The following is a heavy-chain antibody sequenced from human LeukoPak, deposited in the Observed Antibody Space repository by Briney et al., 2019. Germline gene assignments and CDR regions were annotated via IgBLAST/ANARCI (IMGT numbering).Heavy chain of an antibody. D-gene: IGHD4-17*01. Sequence: GGSLRLSCAASGFTFSSYSMNWVRQAPGKGLEWVSGINWNGGSTGYADSVKGRFTISRDNAKNSLYLQMNSLRAEDTAVYYCARAHWGDYVSTYFDYWGQGTLVTVSS. CDR1: GFTFSSYS. J-gene: IGHJ4*02. CDR3: ARAHWGDYVSTYFDY. CDR2: INWNGGST. V-gene: IGHV3-20*04.